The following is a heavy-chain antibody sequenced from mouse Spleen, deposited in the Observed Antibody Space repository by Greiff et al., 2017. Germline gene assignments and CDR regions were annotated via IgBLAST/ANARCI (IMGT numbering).Heavy chain of an antibody. D-gene: IGHD2-3*01. CDR2: IDPETGGT. CDR1: GYTFTDYE. Sequence: VQLQQSGAELVRPGASVTLSCKASGYTFTDYEMHWVKQTPVHGLEWIGAIDPETGGTAYNQKFKGKAILTADKSSSTAYMELRSLTSEDSAVYYCTMIYDGFQAYFDVWGTGTTVTVSS. V-gene: IGHV1-15*01. CDR3: TMIYDGFQAYFDV. J-gene: IGHJ1*03.